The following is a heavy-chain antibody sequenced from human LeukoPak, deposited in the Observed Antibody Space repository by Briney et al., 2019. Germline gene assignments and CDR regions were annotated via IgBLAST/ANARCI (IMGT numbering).Heavy chain of an antibody. D-gene: IGHD1-26*01. CDR3: ARVTIVGATSDWFDP. J-gene: IGHJ5*02. CDR1: GYTLTELS. V-gene: IGHV1-2*02. Sequence: GASVKVSCKVSGYTLTELSMHWVRQAPGQGLEWMGWINPNSGGTNYAQKFQGRVTMTRDTSISTAYMELSRLRSDDTAVYYCARVTIVGATSDWFDPWGQGTLVTVSS. CDR2: INPNSGGT.